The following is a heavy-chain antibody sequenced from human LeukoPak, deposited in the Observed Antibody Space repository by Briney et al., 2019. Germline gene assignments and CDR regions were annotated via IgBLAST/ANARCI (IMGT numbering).Heavy chain of an antibody. J-gene: IGHJ4*02. CDR3: ARDRTSYGDSDRDY. CDR2: IKQDGSEK. CDR1: GFTFSSYW. D-gene: IGHD4-17*01. Sequence: GGSLSLSCAASGFTFSSYWMSWVRQAPGKGLEWVANIKQDGSEKYYVDSVKGRFAISRDNAKNSLYLQMNSLRAEDTAVYYCARDRTSYGDSDRDYWGQGTLVTVSS. V-gene: IGHV3-7*01.